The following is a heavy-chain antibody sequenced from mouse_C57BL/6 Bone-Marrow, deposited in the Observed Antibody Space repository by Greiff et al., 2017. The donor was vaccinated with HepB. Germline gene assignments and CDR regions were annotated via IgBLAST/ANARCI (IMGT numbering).Heavy chain of an antibody. CDR2: ISSGSSTI. Sequence: EVKLEESGGGLVKPGGSLKLSCAASGFTFSDYGMHWVRQAPEKGLEWVAYISSGSSTIYYADTVKGRFTISRDNAKNTLFLQMTSLRSEDTAMYYCARKRNYDYWFAYWGQGTLVTVSA. CDR1: GFTFSDYG. D-gene: IGHD2-4*01. J-gene: IGHJ3*01. CDR3: ARKRNYDYWFAY. V-gene: IGHV5-17*01.